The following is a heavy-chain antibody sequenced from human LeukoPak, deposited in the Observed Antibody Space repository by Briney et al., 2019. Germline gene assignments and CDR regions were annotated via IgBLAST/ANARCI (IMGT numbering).Heavy chain of an antibody. V-gene: IGHV1-18*01. CDR2: MNPNSGNT. D-gene: IGHD3-10*01. J-gene: IGHJ4*02. CDR3: ARFRAGVGEPYGDY. CDR1: GYTFTSYD. Sequence: ASVKVSCKASGYTFTSYDINWVRQATGQGLEWMGWMNPNSGNTNYAQELQGRVTMTTDTSTSTAYMELRSLRSNDTAVYYCARFRAGVGEPYGDYWGQGTLVTVSS.